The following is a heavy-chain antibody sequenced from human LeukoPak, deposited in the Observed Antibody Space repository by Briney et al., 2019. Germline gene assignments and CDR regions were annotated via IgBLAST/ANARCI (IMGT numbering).Heavy chain of an antibody. Sequence: SETLSLTCTVSGGSISSYYWSWIRQPAGKGLEWIGRIYTSGSTNYNPSLKSRVTMSVDTSKNQFSLKLRSVTAADTAVYYCAREKMITFGGVIDDYWGQGTLVTVSS. V-gene: IGHV4-4*07. J-gene: IGHJ4*02. CDR1: GGSISSYY. CDR2: IYTSGST. D-gene: IGHD3-16*02. CDR3: AREKMITFGGVIDDY.